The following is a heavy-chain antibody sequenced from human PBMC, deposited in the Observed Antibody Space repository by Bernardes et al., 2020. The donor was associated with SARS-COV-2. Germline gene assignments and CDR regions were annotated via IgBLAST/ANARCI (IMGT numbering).Heavy chain of an antibody. D-gene: IGHD3-22*01. CDR1: GYTFSSHG. Sequence: ASVKVSCKASGYTFSSHGIHWVRQAPGQGLEWMGWISAYNGNTNYAQNLQGRVTMTTDTSTSTAYMELRSLRSDDTAVYYCARDADYSDSFGNQKNWFDPWGQGTLVTVSS. V-gene: IGHV1-18*04. CDR3: ARDADYSDSFGNQKNWFDP. CDR2: ISAYNGNT. J-gene: IGHJ5*02.